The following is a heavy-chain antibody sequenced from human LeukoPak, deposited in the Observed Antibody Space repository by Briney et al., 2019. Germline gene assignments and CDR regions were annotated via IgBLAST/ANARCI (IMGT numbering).Heavy chain of an antibody. J-gene: IGHJ3*02. D-gene: IGHD3-9*01. V-gene: IGHV3-48*04. CDR1: GFTFSSYS. Sequence: GGSLRLSCAASGFTFSSYSMNWVRQAPGKGLEWVSYISSSSSTIYYADSVKGRFTISRDNAKNSLYLQMNSPRAEDTAVYYCARKKILRYFDWPDAFDTWGQGTMVTVSS. CDR3: ARKKILRYFDWPDAFDT. CDR2: ISSSSSTI.